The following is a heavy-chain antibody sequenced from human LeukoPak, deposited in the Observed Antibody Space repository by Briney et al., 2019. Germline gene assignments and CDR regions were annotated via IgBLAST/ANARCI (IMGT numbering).Heavy chain of an antibody. D-gene: IGHD6-13*01. V-gene: IGHV1-69*13. J-gene: IGHJ4*02. Sequence: ASVKVSCKASGGTFSSYAISWVRQAPGQGLEWMGGIIPIFGTANCAQKFQGRVTITADESTSTAYMELSSLRSEDTAVYYCARGYSSSWHRYDYWGQGTLVTVSS. CDR2: IIPIFGTA. CDR3: ARGYSSSWHRYDY. CDR1: GGTFSSYA.